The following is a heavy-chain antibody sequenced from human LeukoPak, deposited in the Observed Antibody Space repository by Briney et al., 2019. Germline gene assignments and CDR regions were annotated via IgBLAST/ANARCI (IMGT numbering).Heavy chain of an antibody. CDR2: IYSGGGT. Sequence: GGSLRLSCSASGFTVSNNYMSWVRQAPGKGLKWVSIIYSGGGTNYADSVKGRFTISRNNSKNTLYLQMSSLRPDDTAVYYCARGLQQQLGWFDPWGQGTLVTVSS. CDR3: ARGLQQQLGWFDP. D-gene: IGHD6-13*01. CDR1: GFTVSNNY. V-gene: IGHV3-53*04. J-gene: IGHJ5*02.